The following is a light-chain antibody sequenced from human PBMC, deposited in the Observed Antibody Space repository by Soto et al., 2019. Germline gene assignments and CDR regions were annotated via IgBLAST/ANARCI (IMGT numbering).Light chain of an antibody. V-gene: IGLV1-44*01. CDR1: SSNIGTSS. Sequence: SVLTQPHSASGTPGQRVTISCSGSSSNIGTSSVHWFQQLPGTAPKLLISTTNQRPSGVPERFSGSKSGTSASLAISGLQSEDEADYYCAAWDVSLNGHVFGSGTKVTVL. J-gene: IGLJ1*01. CDR3: AAWDVSLNGHV. CDR2: TTN.